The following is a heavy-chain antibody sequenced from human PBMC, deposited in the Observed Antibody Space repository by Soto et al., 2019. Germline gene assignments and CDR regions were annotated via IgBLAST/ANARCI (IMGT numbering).Heavy chain of an antibody. J-gene: IGHJ4*02. CDR3: ARLGSSTKRIDY. D-gene: IGHD1-26*01. Sequence: PSDTLSLTCTVTGVSISSSSFYWGWIRQPPGKGLEWIGSIYYSGSTYYNPSLKSRVTISVDTSKNQFSLKLSSVTAADTAVYYCARLGSSTKRIDYWGQG. CDR2: IYYSGST. V-gene: IGHV4-39*01. CDR1: GVSISSSSFY.